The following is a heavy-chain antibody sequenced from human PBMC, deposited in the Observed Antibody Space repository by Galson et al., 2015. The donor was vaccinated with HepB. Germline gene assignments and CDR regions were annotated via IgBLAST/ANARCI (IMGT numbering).Heavy chain of an antibody. J-gene: IGHJ4*02. Sequence: TLSLTCTVSGGFISSGGYYWSWIRQHPGKGLEWIGYIYYSGSTYYNPSLKSRVTISVDTSKNQFSLKLSSVTAADTAVYYCAREPLYYDILTGYYSHFDYWGQGTLVTVSS. V-gene: IGHV4-31*03. CDR3: AREPLYYDILTGYYSHFDY. CDR1: GGFISSGGYY. CDR2: IYYSGST. D-gene: IGHD3-9*01.